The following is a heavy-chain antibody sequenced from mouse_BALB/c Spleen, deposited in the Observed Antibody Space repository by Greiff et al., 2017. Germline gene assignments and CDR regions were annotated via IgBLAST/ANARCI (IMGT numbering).Heavy chain of an antibody. CDR3: ARRGNYAMDY. CDR2: ISSGGSYT. J-gene: IGHJ4*01. CDR1: GFTFSSYA. Sequence: DVMLVESGGGLVKPGGSLKLSCAASGFTFSSYAMSWVRQSPEKRLEWVAEISSGGSYTYYPDTVTGRFTISRDNAKNTLYLEMSSLRSEDTAMYYCARRGNYAMDYWGQGTSVTVSS. V-gene: IGHV5-9-4*01.